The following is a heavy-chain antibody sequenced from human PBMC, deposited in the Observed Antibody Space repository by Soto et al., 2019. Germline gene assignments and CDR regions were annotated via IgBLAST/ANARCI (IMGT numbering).Heavy chain of an antibody. D-gene: IGHD2-15*01. J-gene: IGHJ4*02. CDR3: AHAGDFDLLSFDR. CDR1: GFSLTTTRMG. V-gene: IGHV2-5*02. CDR2: IYWDDDK. Sequence: QITLKESGPPLVRPAQTLTLTCAFSGFSLTTTRMGVAWVRQPPGKALEWLALIYWDDDKRYSPSLKKRLTLSKDTSTNRVVLTITNISPDDTGTYFCAHAGDFDLLSFDRWGPGTLVTVSS.